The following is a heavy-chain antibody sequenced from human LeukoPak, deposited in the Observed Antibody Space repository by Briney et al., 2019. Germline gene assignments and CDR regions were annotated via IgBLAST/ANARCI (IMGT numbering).Heavy chain of an antibody. Sequence: GESLKISCKGSGYSFPSYWIGWVRQMPGKGLEWMGIINPGDSAARYSPSFQGQVTISADKSVSTAYLQWSSLKASDTAMYFCARQGGRYGLDNWFDPWGQGTLVTVSS. CDR1: GYSFPSYW. CDR2: INPGDSAA. CDR3: ARQGGRYGLDNWFDP. V-gene: IGHV5-51*01. J-gene: IGHJ5*02. D-gene: IGHD1-1*01.